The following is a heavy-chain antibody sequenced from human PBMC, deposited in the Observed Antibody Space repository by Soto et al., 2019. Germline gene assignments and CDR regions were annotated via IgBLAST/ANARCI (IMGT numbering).Heavy chain of an antibody. CDR2: MYYIVST. J-gene: IGHJ4*02. CDR3: PRMGSGSFRD. CDR1: GGSIISFD. V-gene: IGHV4-59*08. D-gene: IGHD1-26*01. Sequence: QVQLQESGPGLVRPSETRPLTCPVSGGSIISFDWSWIRQPPGKGLEWIGFMYYIVSTNYNPSLKRRVTISVVTSNIHLSLKLSCVTVADTAMSYCPRMGSGSFRDWGQGPLVTVSS.